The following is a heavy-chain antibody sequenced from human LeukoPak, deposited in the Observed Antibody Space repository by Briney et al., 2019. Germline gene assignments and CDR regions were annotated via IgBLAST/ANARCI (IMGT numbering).Heavy chain of an antibody. Sequence: GGSLRLSCAAAGFTFSSYAVSWVRQAPGNGMEWVSAISGRGASTYYADSVKGRFTISRDNSKNTLYLQMNSLRAEDTAVYYCAKDGGCSPYYFDYWGQGTLVTVSS. CDR2: ISGRGAST. V-gene: IGHV3-23*01. CDR1: GFTFSSYA. D-gene: IGHD1-26*01. CDR3: AKDGGCSPYYFDY. J-gene: IGHJ4*02.